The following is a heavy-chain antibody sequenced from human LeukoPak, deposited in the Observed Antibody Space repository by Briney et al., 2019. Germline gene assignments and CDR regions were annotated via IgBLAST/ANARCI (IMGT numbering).Heavy chain of an antibody. V-gene: IGHV3-15*01. CDR3: TTSRVLSGYYHS. Sequence: GGSLRLSCAASGFTFSNAWMSWVRQAPGKGLEWVGRIKSKTDGGTTDYAAPVKGRFTISRDDSKNTLYLQMNSLKTEDTAVYYCTTSRVLSGYYHSWGQGTLVTVSS. J-gene: IGHJ4*02. CDR2: IKSKTDGGTT. D-gene: IGHD3-22*01. CDR1: GFTFSNAW.